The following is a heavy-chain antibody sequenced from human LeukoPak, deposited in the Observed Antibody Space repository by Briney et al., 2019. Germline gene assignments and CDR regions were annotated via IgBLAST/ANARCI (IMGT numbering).Heavy chain of an antibody. V-gene: IGHV3-23*01. CDR2: ISENGGGA. Sequence: GGSLRLSCAASGFTFSNYVMGWVRQAQGKGLEWVSAISENGGGADYADSVRGRFTISRDNSRNTLYQQMNSLRAEDTAVYYCAKRTGVTELHFDHWGQGTLVTVSS. CDR1: GFTFSNYV. D-gene: IGHD1-7*01. J-gene: IGHJ4*02. CDR3: AKRTGVTELHFDH.